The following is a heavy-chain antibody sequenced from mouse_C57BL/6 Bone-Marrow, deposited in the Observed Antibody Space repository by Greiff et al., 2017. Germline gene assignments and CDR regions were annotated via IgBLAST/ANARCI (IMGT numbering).Heavy chain of an antibody. J-gene: IGHJ3*01. CDR3: ARPRYGSVFAY. CDR2: IYPRSGNT. D-gene: IGHD1-1*01. CDR1: GYTFTSYG. V-gene: IGHV1-81*01. Sequence: VKLVESGAELARPGASVKLSCKASGYTFTSYGISWVKQRTGQGLEWIGEIYPRSGNTYYNEKFKGKATLTADKSSSTAYMELRSLTSEDSAVYFCARPRYGSVFAYWGQGTLVTVSA.